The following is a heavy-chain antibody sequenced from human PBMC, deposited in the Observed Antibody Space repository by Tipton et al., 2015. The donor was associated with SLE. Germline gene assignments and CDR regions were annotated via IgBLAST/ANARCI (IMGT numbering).Heavy chain of an antibody. CDR1: GGSISSGNYY. D-gene: IGHD5-24*01. CDR3: ARGGEMSTVPFDY. J-gene: IGHJ4*02. V-gene: IGHV4-39*02. CDR2: ISYSGIT. Sequence: TLSLTCTVSGGSISSGNYYWGWIRQPPGKGLEWIGSISYSGITYYNPSLKSRVTISVDTSKNHFSLRLTSVTAADTALYYCARGGEMSTVPFDYWGQGTLVTVSS.